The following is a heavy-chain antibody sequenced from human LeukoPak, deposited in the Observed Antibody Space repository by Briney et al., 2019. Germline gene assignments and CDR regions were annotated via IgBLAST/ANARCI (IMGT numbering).Heavy chain of an antibody. J-gene: IGHJ5*02. CDR2: ISWNSGSI. D-gene: IGHD6-6*01. CDR1: GFTFDNYA. V-gene: IGHV3-9*01. Sequence: GGSLRLTCAASGFTFDNYAMHWVRQAPGKGLEWVSGISWNSGSIGYADSVKGRFTISRDNAKNSLYLQMNSLRAEDTALYYCAIRVSSSSGGWFDPWGQGTLVTVSS. CDR3: AIRVSSSSGGWFDP.